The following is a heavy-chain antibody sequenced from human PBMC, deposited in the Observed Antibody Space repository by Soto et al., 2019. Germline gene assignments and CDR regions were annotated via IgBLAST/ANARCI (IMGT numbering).Heavy chain of an antibody. CDR3: AAGYTTGPDAFDI. CDR1: GYNFANYW. CDR2: IFPGDSDT. V-gene: IGHV5-51*01. Sequence: SLKISCKGSGYNFANYWIGWVRQMPGKGLEWMGMIFPGDSDTKNSPSLQGQITMSVDKSDSSAYLQWRSLKASDTAMYYCAAGYTTGPDAFDIWGQGTMVTVSS. J-gene: IGHJ3*02. D-gene: IGHD6-13*01.